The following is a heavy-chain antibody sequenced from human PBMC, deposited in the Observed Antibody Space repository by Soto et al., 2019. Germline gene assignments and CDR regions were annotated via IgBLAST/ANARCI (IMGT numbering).Heavy chain of an antibody. J-gene: IGHJ4*02. V-gene: IGHV3-23*01. Sequence: GGSLRLSCAASGFTFSSYAMSWVRQAPGKGLEWVSAISGSGGSTYYADSVKGRFTNSRDNSKNKLYLQMNSLRAEDTAVYYCAKDRKPRYSSSWYYFDYWGQGTLVTVSS. CDR1: GFTFSSYA. CDR2: ISGSGGST. CDR3: AKDRKPRYSSSWYYFDY. D-gene: IGHD6-13*01.